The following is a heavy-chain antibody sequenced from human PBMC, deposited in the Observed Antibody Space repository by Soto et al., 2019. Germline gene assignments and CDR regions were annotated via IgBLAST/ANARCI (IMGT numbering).Heavy chain of an antibody. J-gene: IGHJ5*02. D-gene: IGHD3-16*01. CDR3: ARDASDYDYIWGSYFINYNWFDP. CDR2: ISAYNGNT. Sequence: GASVKVSCKASGYTFTSYGISWVRQAPGQGLEWMGWISAYNGNTNYAQKLQGRVTMTTDTSTSTAYMELRSLRSDDTAVYYCARDASDYDYIWGSYFINYNWFDPWGQGTLVTVSS. CDR1: GYTFTSYG. V-gene: IGHV1-18*01.